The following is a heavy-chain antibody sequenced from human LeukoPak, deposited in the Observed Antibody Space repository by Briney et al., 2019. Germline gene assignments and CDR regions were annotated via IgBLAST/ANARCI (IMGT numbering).Heavy chain of an antibody. D-gene: IGHD3-10*02. CDR3: AELGITMIGGV. J-gene: IGHJ6*04. V-gene: IGHV3-30*04. CDR2: ISYDGSNE. CDR1: AFTFSTYV. Sequence: GGSLRHSCSAAAFTFSTYVRNWVRHALGKGLVGLAIISYDGSNEYYADSVKGRFTISRDNAKNSLYLQMNSLRAEDTAVYYCAELGITMIGGVWGKGTTVTISS.